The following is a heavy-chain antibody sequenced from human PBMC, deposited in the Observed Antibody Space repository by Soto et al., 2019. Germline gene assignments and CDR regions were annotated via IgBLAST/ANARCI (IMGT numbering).Heavy chain of an antibody. CDR3: ARGRIVASIHDAVEI. Sequence: QGQLLQSGDEVKKPRASVRVSCRASGYDFTSYGISWVRQAPGQGLEWVSWISAYNGKRDTAQKFQGRVTMTLDRSTDTAHMELGDLTSADTAVYYCARGRIVASIHDAVEIWGQGTMVAVSS. CDR2: ISAYNGKR. D-gene: IGHD2-21*01. CDR1: GYDFTSYG. J-gene: IGHJ3*02. V-gene: IGHV1-18*01.